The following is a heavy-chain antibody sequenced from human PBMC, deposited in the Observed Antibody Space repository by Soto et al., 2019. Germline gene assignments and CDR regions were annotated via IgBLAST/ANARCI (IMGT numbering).Heavy chain of an antibody. Sequence: QVQLVQSGAEEKKPGASVKVSCKASGYTFTSYAMHWVRQAPGQRLEWMGWINAGNGNTKYSQKFQGRVTITRDTSASTAYMELSSLRSEDTAVYYCARFGTEHVVIDYWGQGTLVTVSS. CDR1: GYTFTSYA. CDR2: INAGNGNT. J-gene: IGHJ4*02. V-gene: IGHV1-3*05. CDR3: ARFGTEHVVIDY. D-gene: IGHD1-7*01.